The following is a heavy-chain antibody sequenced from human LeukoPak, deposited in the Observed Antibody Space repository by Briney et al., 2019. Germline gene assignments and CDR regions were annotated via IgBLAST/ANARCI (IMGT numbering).Heavy chain of an antibody. V-gene: IGHV3-48*01. D-gene: IGHD6-13*01. CDR2: ISSSSRTI. CDR1: GFTFSSYS. Sequence: PGGSLRLSCAAPGFTFSSYSMNWVRQAPGKGLEWVSYISSSSRTIYYADSVKGRFTISRDNAKNSLYLQMNSLRAEDTAVYYCARDRSDSWRHFDSWGQGVLVTVSS. J-gene: IGHJ4*02. CDR3: ARDRSDSWRHFDS.